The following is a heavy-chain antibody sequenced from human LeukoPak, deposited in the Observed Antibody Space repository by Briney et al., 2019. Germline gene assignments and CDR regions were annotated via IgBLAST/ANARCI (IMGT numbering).Heavy chain of an antibody. Sequence: GGSLRLSCAASGFTFSSYVMHWVRQAPGKGLEWVAVISSDGSNKHYADSVKGRFTISRDNSKNTLCLQMNSLRVEGTAVYYCAKGDGYNLRVSHWGQGTLVTVSS. CDR3: AKGDGYNLRVSH. CDR2: ISSDGSNK. CDR1: GFTFSSYV. V-gene: IGHV3-30*18. D-gene: IGHD5-24*01. J-gene: IGHJ4*02.